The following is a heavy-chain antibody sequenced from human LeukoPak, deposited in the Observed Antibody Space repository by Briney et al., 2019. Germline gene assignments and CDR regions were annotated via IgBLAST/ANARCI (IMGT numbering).Heavy chain of an antibody. D-gene: IGHD3-10*02. V-gene: IGHV3-11*04. CDR1: GFTFSDYY. Sequence: GGSLRLSCAASGFTFSDYYMNWIRQAPGKGLEWVSYLSSSGSTIYYADSVKGRFTISRDNAKNSLYLQMNSLRAEDTAVYYCAELGITMIGGAWGKGTTVTISS. CDR3: AELGITMIGGA. CDR2: LSSSGSTI. J-gene: IGHJ6*04.